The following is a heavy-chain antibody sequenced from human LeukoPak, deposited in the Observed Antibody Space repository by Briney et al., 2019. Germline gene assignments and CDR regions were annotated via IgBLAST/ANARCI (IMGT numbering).Heavy chain of an antibody. CDR1: GYTFTSYD. D-gene: IGHD4-23*01. V-gene: IGHV1-8*01. Sequence: ASVKLSCKASGYTFTSYDINWVRQATGQGLEWMGWMNPNSGNTGYAQKFQGRVTMTRNTSISTAYMELSSLRSEDTAVYYCARATVVTPGVRYMDVWGKGTTVTVSS. J-gene: IGHJ6*03. CDR2: MNPNSGNT. CDR3: ARATVVTPGVRYMDV.